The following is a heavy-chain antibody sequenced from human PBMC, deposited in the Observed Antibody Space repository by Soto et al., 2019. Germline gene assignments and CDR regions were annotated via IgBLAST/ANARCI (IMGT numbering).Heavy chain of an antibody. CDR1: GFTFSSYS. CDR3: ARLKDYYDSSGYYPYYFDY. V-gene: IGHV3-21*01. Sequence: GGSLRLSCAASGFTFSSYSMNWVRQAPGKGLEWVSSISSSSSYIYYADSVKGRFTISRDNAKNSLYLQMNSLRAEDTAVYYCARLKDYYDSSGYYPYYFDYWGQGTLVTVSS. CDR2: ISSSSSYI. D-gene: IGHD3-22*01. J-gene: IGHJ4*02.